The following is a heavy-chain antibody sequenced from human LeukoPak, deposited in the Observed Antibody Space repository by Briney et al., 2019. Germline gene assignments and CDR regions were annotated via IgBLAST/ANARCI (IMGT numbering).Heavy chain of an antibody. CDR2: VSSSGSTI. D-gene: IGHD3-9*01. V-gene: IGHV3-11*04. J-gene: IGHJ6*03. Sequence: PGLSLRLSCAASGFTFSDYYMRWIRQAPGKGLEWVSYVSSSGSTIYYADSVKGRFTISRDNAKNSLYLQMNSLRAEDTAVYYCAGGYHNKCYYYYYMDVWGKGTTVTVSS. CDR3: AGGYHNKCYYYYYMDV. CDR1: GFTFSDYY.